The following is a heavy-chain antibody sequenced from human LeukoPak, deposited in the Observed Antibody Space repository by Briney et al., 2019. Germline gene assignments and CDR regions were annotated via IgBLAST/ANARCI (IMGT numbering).Heavy chain of an antibody. CDR3: ARTVSGDYYGMDV. Sequence: PGGSLRLSCAASGFTVSSNYMSWVRQAPGKGLEWVSVIYSGGSTYYADSVKGRFTISRDNSKNTLYLQMNSLRAEDTAVYYCARTVSGDYYGMDVWGQGTTVTVSS. CDR2: IYSGGST. V-gene: IGHV3-53*01. J-gene: IGHJ6*02. D-gene: IGHD1-26*01. CDR1: GFTVSSNY.